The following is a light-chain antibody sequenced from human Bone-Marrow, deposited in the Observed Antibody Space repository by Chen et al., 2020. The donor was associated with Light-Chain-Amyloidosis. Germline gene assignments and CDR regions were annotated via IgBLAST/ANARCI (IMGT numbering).Light chain of an antibody. CDR3: CAYTGSSTWV. V-gene: IGLV2-23*01. CDR1: NSDVGNYNL. CDR2: GDF. J-gene: IGLJ3*02. Sequence: QSALTPPASVSGTPGQSTTISCTASNSDVGNYNLVSWYQHHPGKAPKLIIYGDFKRPSGVSNRFSGSKSGNTASLTISGLQNEDEAHYHCCAYTGSSTWVFGGGTKLTVL.